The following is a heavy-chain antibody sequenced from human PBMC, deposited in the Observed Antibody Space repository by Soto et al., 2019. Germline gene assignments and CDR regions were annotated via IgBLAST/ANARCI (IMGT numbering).Heavy chain of an antibody. Sequence: SETLSLTCTVSGGSISNYYWSWFRQTPGKGLEWIGYVHDSWGSNYNPSLKSRVTMAVDKSRNQFSLKLSSVTAADTAVYYCARVERYYDSGVWGGYFQYWGQGTLVTVSS. V-gene: IGHV4-59*12. CDR2: VHDSWGS. J-gene: IGHJ4*02. D-gene: IGHD3-16*01. CDR1: GGSISNYY. CDR3: ARVERYYDSGVWGGYFQY.